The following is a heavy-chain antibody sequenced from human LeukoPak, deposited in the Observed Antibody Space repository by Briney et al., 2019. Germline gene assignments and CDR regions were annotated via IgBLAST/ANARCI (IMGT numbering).Heavy chain of an antibody. J-gene: IGHJ4*02. V-gene: IGHV3-21*01. D-gene: IGHD3-3*01. CDR2: ISSSGSYT. CDR3: ARYVRGYYDSEREPFDY. Sequence: GGSVRLSCAASGFNFTTHGMNWVRQAPGKGLEWLSSISSSGSYTYYTDSVKGRFTISRDNAKNSLYLQMNSLRAEDTAVYYCARYVRGYYDSEREPFDYWGQGTLVTVSS. CDR1: GFNFTTHG.